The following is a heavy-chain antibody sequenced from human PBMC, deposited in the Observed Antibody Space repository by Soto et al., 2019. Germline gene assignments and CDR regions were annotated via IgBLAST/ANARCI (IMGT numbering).Heavy chain of an antibody. J-gene: IGHJ4*02. CDR1: GFTFRDYA. V-gene: IGHV3-23*01. CDR3: GKERRGSGWSVCNF. CDR2: ISGSGDDA. D-gene: IGHD6-19*01. Sequence: EVQLLESGGGLAQPGGYLRLSCKASGFTFRDYAMNWVRQAPGKGLEWVADISGSGDDARYADSVKGRFTISRDNSRNTLFLQMNRLRVDDTAVYFCGKERRGSGWSVCNFLGQGTLVTVSS.